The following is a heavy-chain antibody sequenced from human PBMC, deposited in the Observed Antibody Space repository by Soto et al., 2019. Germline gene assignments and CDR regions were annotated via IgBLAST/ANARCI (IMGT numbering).Heavy chain of an antibody. V-gene: IGHV4-59*08. CDR2: IYYSGST. CDR3: ARQASDYDILTGYSNYYYYYMDV. D-gene: IGHD3-9*01. Sequence: SETLSLTCTVSGGSISSYYWSWIRQPPGKGLEWIGYIYYSGSTNYNPSIKSRVTISVDTSKNQFSLKLSSVTAADTAVYYCARQASDYDILTGYSNYYYYYMDVWGKGTTVTVSS. CDR1: GGSISSYY. J-gene: IGHJ6*03.